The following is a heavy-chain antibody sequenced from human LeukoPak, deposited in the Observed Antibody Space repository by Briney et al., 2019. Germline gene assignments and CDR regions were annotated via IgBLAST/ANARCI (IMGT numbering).Heavy chain of an antibody. CDR2: MRWNNPSSGGT. J-gene: IGHJ6*02. D-gene: IGHD1-26*01. CDR3: ARSGYYYGLDG. CDR1: GYTFTGYY. V-gene: IGHV1-2*02. Sequence: ASVKVSCKTSGYTFTGYYMHWVRQAPGQGLEWMGWMRWNNPSSGGTNYAQRFQGRVTMTRDTSISTAYMELYRLTSDDTAVYYCARSGYYYGLDGWGQGPTVTVS.